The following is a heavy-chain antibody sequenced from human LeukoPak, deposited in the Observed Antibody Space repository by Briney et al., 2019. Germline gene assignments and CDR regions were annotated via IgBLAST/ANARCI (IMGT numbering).Heavy chain of an antibody. V-gene: IGHV3-33*06. CDR3: AKSRDHLGATPFDY. Sequence: PGRSLRLSCAASGFTFNSYGMHWVRQAPGKGLEWVAVIWYDGSNKYYADSVKGRFTISRDNSKNTLYLQMNSLRADDTAVYYCAKSRDHLGATPFDYWGQGTLVTVSS. CDR1: GFTFNSYG. J-gene: IGHJ4*02. D-gene: IGHD1-26*01. CDR2: IWYDGSNK.